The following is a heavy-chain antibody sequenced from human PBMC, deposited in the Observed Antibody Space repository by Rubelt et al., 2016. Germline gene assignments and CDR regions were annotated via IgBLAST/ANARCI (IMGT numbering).Heavy chain of an antibody. D-gene: IGHD1-26*01. CDR1: GGSFSGYY. CDR3: ARGRMGFHYYYYGMDV. V-gene: IGHV4-34*01. J-gene: IGHJ6*02. CDR2: INHSGST. Sequence: QVQLQQWGAGLLKPSETLSLTCAVYGGSFSGYYWSWIRQPPGKGLEWIGEINHSGSTNYNPSLKSRVTISVDTSKNQFSRKRSCVTAADTAVDYGARGRMGFHYYYYGMDVWGQGTTVTVSS.